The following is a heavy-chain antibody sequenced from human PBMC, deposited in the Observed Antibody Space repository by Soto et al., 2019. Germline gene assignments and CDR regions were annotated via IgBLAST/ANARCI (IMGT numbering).Heavy chain of an antibody. J-gene: IGHJ4*02. D-gene: IGHD3-22*01. CDR1: GGSISSSSYY. CDR2: IYYSGST. CDR3: ARLYYYDSSGYYPTYYFDY. V-gene: IGHV4-39*01. Sequence: SETLSLTCTVSGGSISSSSYYWGWIRQPPGKGLEWIGSIYYSGSTYYNPSLKSRVTISVDTSKNQFSLKLSSVTAADTAVYYCARLYYYDSSGYYPTYYFDYWGQGTLVTVPQ.